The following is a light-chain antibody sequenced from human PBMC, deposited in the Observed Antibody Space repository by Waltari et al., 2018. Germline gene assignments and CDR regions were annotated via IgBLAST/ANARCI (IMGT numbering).Light chain of an antibody. J-gene: IGKJ3*01. CDR1: QSVLFSSNNRNY. CDR2: WAS. Sequence: DIVMTQSPDSLAVSLGERATINCKSSQSVLFSSNNRNYLAWYQQKPGQSPKLVLYWASTRESEVPDRFSGSGSGTDFTLKISRVEAEDVGVYYCMQSLQTPGTFGPGTKVDIK. CDR3: MQSLQTPGT. V-gene: IGKV4-1*01.